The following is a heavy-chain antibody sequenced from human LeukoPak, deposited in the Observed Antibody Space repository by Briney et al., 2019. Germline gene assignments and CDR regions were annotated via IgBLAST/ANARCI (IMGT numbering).Heavy chain of an antibody. J-gene: IGHJ2*01. CDR2: IYYSGST. CDR3: ARDRGLPPSPWYFDL. CDR1: GGSISSSSYY. V-gene: IGHV4-39*07. Sequence: SETLTLTCTVSGGSISSSSYYWGWIRQPPGKGLEWIGSIYYSGSTYYNPSLKSRVTISVDTSKNQFSLKLSSVTAADTAVYYCARDRGLPPSPWYFDLWGRGTLVTVSS. D-gene: IGHD5-18*01.